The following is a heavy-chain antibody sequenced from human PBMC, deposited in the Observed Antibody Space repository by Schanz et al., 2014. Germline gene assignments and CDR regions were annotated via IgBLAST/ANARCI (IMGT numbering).Heavy chain of an antibody. CDR3: VRDYNWGFDN. J-gene: IGHJ4*02. D-gene: IGHD7-27*01. CDR1: GFSFSDYS. Sequence: EVQLVESGGGLVQSGGSLRLSCAASGFSFSDYSMNWVRQAPGKGLEWISYIKISGDVFYTDSVKSRFTISRDNAKSSLYLQMSSLRDEDTAIYYCVRDYNWGFDNWGQGTLVTVSS. CDR2: IKISGDV. V-gene: IGHV3-48*02.